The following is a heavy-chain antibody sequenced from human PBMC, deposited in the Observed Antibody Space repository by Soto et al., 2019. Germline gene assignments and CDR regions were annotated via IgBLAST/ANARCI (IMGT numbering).Heavy chain of an antibody. V-gene: IGHV4-31*03. CDR3: ARYRFSGTKWSKFDY. J-gene: IGHJ4*02. Sequence: SETLSLTCTVSGVTISSGAYYWIWIRQHPGKVLDWIGNIYYNGSTYYSPSLKSRVAISLDTSKNQFSLRLSSVTAADTAVYYCARYRFSGTKWSKFDYWGQGTLVTVSS. CDR1: GVTISSGAYY. D-gene: IGHD3-16*02. CDR2: IYYNGST.